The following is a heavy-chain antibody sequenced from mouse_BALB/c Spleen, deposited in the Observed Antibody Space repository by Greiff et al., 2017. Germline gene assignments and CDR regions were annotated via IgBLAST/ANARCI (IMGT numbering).Heavy chain of an antibody. CDR3: ARLGGFWYFDV. CDR1: GYTFTSYT. J-gene: IGHJ1*01. V-gene: IGHV1-4*01. CDR2: INPSSGYT. D-gene: IGHD3-3*01. Sequence: LVESGAELARPGASVKMSCKASGYTFTSYTMHWVKQRPGQGLEWIGYINPSSGYTNYNQKFKDKATLTADKSSSTAYMQLSSLTSEDSAVYYCARLGGFWYFDVWGAGTTVTVSS.